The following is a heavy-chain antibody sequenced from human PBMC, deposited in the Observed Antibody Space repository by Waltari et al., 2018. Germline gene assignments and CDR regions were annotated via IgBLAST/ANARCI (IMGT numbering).Heavy chain of an antibody. D-gene: IGHD2-21*01. V-gene: IGHV3-23*01. CDR1: GFTFRNYD. CDR2: IRTGCGIT. Sequence: EVQLLESGGALVQPGESLRLSCAASGFTFRNYDMTWVRQAPGKELGLVSNIRTGCGITYYADSVKGRFTISRDNSKNTLYLQMNGLRAEDTAVYYCAKPESYPMTLVINAYFDYWGQGTLVTVSS. J-gene: IGHJ4*02. CDR3: AKPESYPMTLVINAYFDY.